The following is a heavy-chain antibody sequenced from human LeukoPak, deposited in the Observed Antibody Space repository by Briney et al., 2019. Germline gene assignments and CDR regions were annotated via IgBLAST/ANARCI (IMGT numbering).Heavy chain of an antibody. CDR1: GGSISSGGYS. D-gene: IGHD3-10*01. CDR3: ARGSYGSGSYQIDY. V-gene: IGHV4-30-4*07. CDR2: IYYSGST. Sequence: SETLSLTCAVSGGSISSGGYSWSWIRQPPGKGLEWFGYIYYSGSTYYNPSLKSRVTISVDTSKNQFSLKLSSVTAADTAVYYCARGSYGSGSYQIDYWGQGTLVTVSS. J-gene: IGHJ4*02.